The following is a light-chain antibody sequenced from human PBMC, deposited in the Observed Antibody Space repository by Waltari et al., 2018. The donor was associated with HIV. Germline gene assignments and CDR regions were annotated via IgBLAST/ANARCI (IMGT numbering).Light chain of an antibody. CDR1: RSDVGGYNY. J-gene: IGLJ2*01. CDR2: EVS. V-gene: IGLV2-14*01. CDR3: SSYTSSDTVV. Sequence: QSALTQPASVSGSPGQSITLSCTRTRSDVGGYNYVSWYQQHPGKAPKLMIYEVSNRPSGVSNRFSGSKSGNTASLTSSGLQAEDESNYYCSSYTSSDTVVFGGGTKLTVL.